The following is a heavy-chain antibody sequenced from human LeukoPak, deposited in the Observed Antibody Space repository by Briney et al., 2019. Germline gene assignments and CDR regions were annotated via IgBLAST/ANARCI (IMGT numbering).Heavy chain of an antibody. CDR2: IHHSESA. D-gene: IGHD2-2*01. CDR1: SGPITTYY. J-gene: IGHJ4*02. CDR3: ARLVVPEAFDFDS. V-gene: IGHV4-59*08. Sequence: PSETLPLTCCVSSGPITTYYWNCIPQAPGKEPEGIGYIHHSESANYNPSLKRRVTLSIDTSKDHFFLRLTSATAADTAVYYCARLVVPEAFDFDSWGQGTLVTVSS.